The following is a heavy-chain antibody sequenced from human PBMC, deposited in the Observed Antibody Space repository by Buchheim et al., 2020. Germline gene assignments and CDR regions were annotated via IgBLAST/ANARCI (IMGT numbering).Heavy chain of an antibody. D-gene: IGHD2-2*01. Sequence: ELQLVESGGGLVQSGGSLRLSCAPSGAASGFTVSSNYMSWFRQAPGKGLEWVSIIYISGTTDYADSVKGRFRISRDNSKNTPYLQMNSLRAEDTAVYYCARGCVSASCYVYWGQGTL. CDR2: IYISGTT. CDR1: GFTVSSNY. J-gene: IGHJ4*02. V-gene: IGHV3-66*01. CDR3: ARGCVSASCYVY.